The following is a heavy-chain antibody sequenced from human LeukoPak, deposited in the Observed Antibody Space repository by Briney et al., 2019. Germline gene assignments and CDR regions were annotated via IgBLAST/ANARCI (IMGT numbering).Heavy chain of an antibody. CDR2: LDSSGST. Sequence: SETLSLTCTVSGGSLSSRSDYWGWIRQTPGKGLEWIGNLDSSGSTYYNPSLKSRVTISVGTSKNQFSLNLRSVTAADTATYFWSRSHVFGGLFFLYYMDVWGKGNTVTVSS. V-gene: IGHV4-39*01. CDR1: GGSLSSRSDY. J-gene: IGHJ6*03. CDR3: SRSHVFGGLFFLYYMDV. D-gene: IGHD2-21*01.